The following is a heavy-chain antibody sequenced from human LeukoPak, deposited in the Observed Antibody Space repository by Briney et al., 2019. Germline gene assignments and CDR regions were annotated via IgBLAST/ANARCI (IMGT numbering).Heavy chain of an antibody. D-gene: IGHD6-13*01. CDR2: ISGSGDST. CDR1: GFTFSSKA. V-gene: IGHV3-23*01. Sequence: GGSLRLSCAASGFTFSSKAMSWVRQAPGKGLEWVSTISGSGDSTYYADSVKGRFTISRDNSKNTLYLQMNSLRAEDTAVYYCARQGSWTTAAGTGYYFDYWGQGTLVTVSS. J-gene: IGHJ4*02. CDR3: ARQGSWTTAAGTGYYFDY.